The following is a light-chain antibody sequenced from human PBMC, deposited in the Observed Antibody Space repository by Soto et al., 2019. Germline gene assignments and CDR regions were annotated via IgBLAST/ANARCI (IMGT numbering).Light chain of an antibody. Sequence: IVMTQSPVTLSVSPGEIATLSCRASQSVSSNLAWYQQRPGQAPRLLMYAASTPATGIPARFSVSGSGTEFSLTISGLQSEDFVVYFCQQYDNWPLTFGGGTKVEMK. CDR1: QSVSSN. CDR2: AAS. CDR3: QQYDNWPLT. J-gene: IGKJ4*02. V-gene: IGKV3-15*01.